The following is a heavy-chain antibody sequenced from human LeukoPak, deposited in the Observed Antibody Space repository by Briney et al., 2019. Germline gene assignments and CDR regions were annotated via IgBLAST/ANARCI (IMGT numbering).Heavy chain of an antibody. CDR3: ARDLGRPYYYDSSGYNWFDP. V-gene: IGHV1-18*01. CDR2: ISAYNGNT. D-gene: IGHD3-22*01. Sequence: GASVRVSCKASGYAFTSYGISWVRQAPGQGLEWMGWISAYNGNTNYAQKLQGRVAMTTDTSTSTAYMELRSLRSDDTAVYYCARDLGRPYYYDSSGYNWFDPWGQGTLVTVSS. CDR1: GYAFTSYG. J-gene: IGHJ5*02.